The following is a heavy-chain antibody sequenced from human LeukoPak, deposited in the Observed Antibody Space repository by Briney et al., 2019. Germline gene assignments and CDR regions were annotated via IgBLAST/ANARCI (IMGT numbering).Heavy chain of an antibody. CDR2: TYSGGST. Sequence: GGSLRLSCAASGFTFSSYGMHWVRQAPGKGLEWVSITYSGGSTFYADSVKGRFTISRDNSKNTLYLQMNSLRAEDTAVYYCARGGSYLSAFDIWGQGTMVTVSS. CDR3: ARGGSYLSAFDI. V-gene: IGHV3-NL1*01. D-gene: IGHD1-26*01. J-gene: IGHJ3*02. CDR1: GFTFSSYG.